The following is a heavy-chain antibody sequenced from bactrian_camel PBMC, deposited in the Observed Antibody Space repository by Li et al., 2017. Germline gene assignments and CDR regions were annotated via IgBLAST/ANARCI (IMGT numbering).Heavy chain of an antibody. J-gene: IGHJ4*01. CDR1: GLTFSTYD. V-gene: IGHV3S40*01. CDR3: AKESYGLGVD. D-gene: IGHD5*01. CDR2: ISEGGSK. Sequence: VQLVESGGDLVQPGESLRLSCAVSGLTFSTYDVSWVRQAPGKGLEWVSTISEGGSKYYADSVKGRLTISRDNAKNTVYLQLNSLKTEDMAMYYCAKESYGLGVDWGQGTQVTVS.